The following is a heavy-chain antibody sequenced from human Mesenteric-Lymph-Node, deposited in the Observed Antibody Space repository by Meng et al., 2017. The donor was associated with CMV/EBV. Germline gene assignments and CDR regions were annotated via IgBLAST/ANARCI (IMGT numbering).Heavy chain of an antibody. CDR1: GFTFSSYG. CDR3: AKGYDFWSGYIDY. V-gene: IGHV3-64*02. J-gene: IGHJ4*02. CDR2: ISSNGGST. Sequence: GGSLRLSCAASGFTFSSYGMHWVRQAPGKGLEYVSTISSNGGSTYYAESVKGRFTISRDNSKNTLYLQMNSLRIEDTAVYYCAKGYDFWSGYIDYWGQGTLVTVSS. D-gene: IGHD3-3*01.